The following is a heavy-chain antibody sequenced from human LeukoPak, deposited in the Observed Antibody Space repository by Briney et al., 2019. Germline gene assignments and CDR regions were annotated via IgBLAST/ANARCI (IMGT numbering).Heavy chain of an antibody. D-gene: IGHD4-17*01. CDR1: GFTFYDYT. CDR3: AVTRSTAYD. CDR2: ISWDGGST. Sequence: HPGGSLRLSCAASGFTFYDYTMHGARQAPGKGLEWVSLISWDGGSTYYADSVKGRFTISRDNSKNSLYLQMNSLRTEDTALYYCAVTRSTAYDWGQGTLVTVSS. J-gene: IGHJ4*02. V-gene: IGHV3-43*01.